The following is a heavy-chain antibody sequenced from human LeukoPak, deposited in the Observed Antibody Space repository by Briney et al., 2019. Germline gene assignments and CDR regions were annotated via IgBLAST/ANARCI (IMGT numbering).Heavy chain of an antibody. CDR2: INPNSGGT. D-gene: IGHD3-9*01. V-gene: IGHV1-2*02. CDR1: GYTFTGYY. Sequence: ASVKVSCKASGYTFTGYYMHWVRQAPGQGLEWMGWINPNSGGTNYAQKFQGRVTMTRDTSISTAYMELSSMRSDDTAVYYCARVTGRHFDWLPYFDYWGQGTLATVSS. J-gene: IGHJ4*02. CDR3: ARVTGRHFDWLPYFDY.